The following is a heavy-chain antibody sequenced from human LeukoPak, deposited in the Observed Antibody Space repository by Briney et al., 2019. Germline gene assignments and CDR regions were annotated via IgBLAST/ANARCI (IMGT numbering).Heavy chain of an antibody. J-gene: IGHJ6*03. CDR1: GGSISSSSYY. V-gene: IGHV4-39*07. CDR2: IYYSGST. D-gene: IGHD2-2*03. Sequence: SETLSLTCTVSGGSISSSSYYWGWIRQPPGKGLEWIGSIYYSGSTYYNPSPKSRVTISVDTSKNQFSLKLSSVTAADTAVYYCARLDYYYMDFWGKGTTVTVPS. CDR3: ARLDYYYMDF.